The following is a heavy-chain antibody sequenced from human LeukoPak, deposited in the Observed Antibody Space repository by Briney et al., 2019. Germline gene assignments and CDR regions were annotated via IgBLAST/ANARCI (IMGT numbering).Heavy chain of an antibody. Sequence: SETLSLTCTVSGGSISSSNYYWGWIRQPPGQGLEWIGSIYYSGSTYYNPSLKSRVTISVDTSNNQFSLKLSSVTAADTAVYYCARLYFGGNSKWGQGTLVTVSS. D-gene: IGHD4-23*01. CDR2: IYYSGST. CDR3: ARLYFGGNSK. CDR1: GGSISSSNYY. V-gene: IGHV4-39*01. J-gene: IGHJ4*02.